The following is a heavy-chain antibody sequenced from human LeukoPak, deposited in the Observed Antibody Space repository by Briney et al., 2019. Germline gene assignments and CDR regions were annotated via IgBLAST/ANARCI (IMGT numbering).Heavy chain of an antibody. J-gene: IGHJ4*02. CDR2: INPNSGGT. CDR3: ARAGLVVVPAAPSTKEGDY. D-gene: IGHD2-2*01. CDR1: GYTFTGYY. V-gene: IGHV1-2*02. Sequence: VASVKVSCKASGYTFTGYYMHWVRQAPGQGLEWTGWINPNSGGTNYAQKFQGRVTMTRDTSISTAYMELSRLRSDDTAVYYCARAGLVVVPAAPSTKEGDYWGQGTLVTVSS.